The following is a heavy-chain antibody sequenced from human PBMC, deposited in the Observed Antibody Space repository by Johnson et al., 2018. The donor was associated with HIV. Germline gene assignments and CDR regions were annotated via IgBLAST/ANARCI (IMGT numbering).Heavy chain of an antibody. CDR3: ACARENYYNFPLDAFDI. CDR2: VYSGGGT. Sequence: MMLVESGGGLVQPGGSLRRSCAAAGFTVSSNYMNCVRQAPGKGLERVAVVYSGGGTDYADSVKGRFTISSDNCKNTLCLQMKSLRVADTTVSSCACARENYYNFPLDAFDIWGQGTMVTVSS. J-gene: IGHJ3*02. D-gene: IGHD3-3*01. CDR1: GFTVSSNY. V-gene: IGHV3-66*02.